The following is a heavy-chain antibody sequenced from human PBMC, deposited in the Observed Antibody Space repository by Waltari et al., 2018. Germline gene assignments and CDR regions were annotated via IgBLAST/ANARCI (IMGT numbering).Heavy chain of an antibody. CDR1: GGSIIISNYY. J-gene: IGHJ4*02. CDR3: ARRGSGDAY. D-gene: IGHD2-15*01. CDR2: IYHSGST. V-gene: IGHV4-39*01. Sequence: QLQLQESGPGLVKPSETLFLTCTVSGGSIIISNYYWGWIRQPPGKGLEWIGSIYHSGSTYYNPSLNSRATISVDTSTNQFSLSLGYVTAADTAVYYCARRGSGDAYWGPGILVTVSS.